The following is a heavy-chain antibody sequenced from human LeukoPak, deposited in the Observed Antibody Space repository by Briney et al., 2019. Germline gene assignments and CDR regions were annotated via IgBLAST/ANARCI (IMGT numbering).Heavy chain of an antibody. CDR1: GGSITSSSYS. D-gene: IGHD3-3*01. J-gene: IGHJ4*02. CDR3: ARRHTIFGVVIKYYFDY. Sequence: SETLSLTCTVSGGSITSSSYSWGWIRQPPGKGLEWIGSIYYSGSTYYNPSLKSRVTISVDTSKNQFSLKLNSVTAADTAVYYCARRHTIFGVVIKYYFDYWGQGTLVTVSS. V-gene: IGHV4-39*01. CDR2: IYYSGST.